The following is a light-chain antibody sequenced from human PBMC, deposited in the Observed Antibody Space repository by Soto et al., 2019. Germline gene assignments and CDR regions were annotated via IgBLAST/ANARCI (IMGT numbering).Light chain of an antibody. Sequence: EIVMTQSPATLSVSPGERATLSCRSSQSVSSNLAWYQQKPGQAPRLLIYGASTRATCIPARFSGRGSGTEFTHTISSLQSEDFAVYYCQQYNNWPQTFGQGTKVEIK. CDR1: QSVSSN. CDR2: GAS. CDR3: QQYNNWPQT. J-gene: IGKJ1*01. V-gene: IGKV3-15*01.